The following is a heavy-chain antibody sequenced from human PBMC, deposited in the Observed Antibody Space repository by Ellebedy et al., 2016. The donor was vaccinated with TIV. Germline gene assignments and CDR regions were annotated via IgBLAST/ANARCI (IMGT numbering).Heavy chain of an antibody. CDR3: AKEAAPTGIPSFDY. CDR2: ITASGDRS. D-gene: IGHD1-14*01. V-gene: IGHV3-23*01. CDR1: GFTFSSYA. J-gene: IGHJ4*02. Sequence: GESLKISCAASGFTFSSYAMSWVRQAPGKGPEWVSGITASGDRSFYADSVRGRFTLSRDNSKTTLSLHMYNLRAEETGVYYCAKEAAPTGIPSFDYWGQGSQVTVSP.